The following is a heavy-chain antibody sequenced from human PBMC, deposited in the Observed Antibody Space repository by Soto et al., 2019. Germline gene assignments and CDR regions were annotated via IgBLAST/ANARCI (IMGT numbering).Heavy chain of an antibody. V-gene: IGHV1-69*13. J-gene: IGHJ6*02. CDR2: IIPIFGTA. CDR1: GGTFSSYA. CDR3: ARPGSRGYSGYDYACYGMDV. D-gene: IGHD5-12*01. Sequence: SVKVSCKASGGTFSSYAISWVRQAPGQGLEWMGGIIPIFGTANYAQKFQGRVTITADESTSTAYMELSSLRPEDTAAYYCARPGSRGYSGYDYACYGMDVWGQGTTVTVSS.